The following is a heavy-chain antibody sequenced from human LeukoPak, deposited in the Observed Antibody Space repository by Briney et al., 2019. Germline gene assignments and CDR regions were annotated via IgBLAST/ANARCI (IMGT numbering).Heavy chain of an antibody. CDR2: ISSSSSYI. V-gene: IGHV3-21*01. D-gene: IGHD2-15*01. CDR3: ARDRYCGGGSCYGWFDP. CDR1: GFTFSSYS. J-gene: IGHJ5*02. Sequence: GGSLRLSCAASGFTFSSYSMNWVRQAPGKGLEWVSSISSSSSYIYHADSVKGRFTISRDNAKNSLYLQMNSLRAEDTAVYHCARDRYCGGGSCYGWFDPWGQGTLVTVSS.